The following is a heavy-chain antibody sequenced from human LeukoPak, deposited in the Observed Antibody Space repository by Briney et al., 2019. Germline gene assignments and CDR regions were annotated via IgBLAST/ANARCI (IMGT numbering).Heavy chain of an antibody. D-gene: IGHD3-10*01. V-gene: IGHV3-23*01. J-gene: IGHJ5*02. CDR2: ITKHGDET. CDR3: AKTEGFGGLQDSFDP. CDR1: GFTFSTYA. Sequence: GGSLRLSCAASGFTFSTYAMTWVRQAPGKGLERVSTITKHGDETFYADSVKGRFTVSRDNSKNTLFLQMNSLRAEDTATYYCAKTEGFGGLQDSFDPWGQGTLVTVSS.